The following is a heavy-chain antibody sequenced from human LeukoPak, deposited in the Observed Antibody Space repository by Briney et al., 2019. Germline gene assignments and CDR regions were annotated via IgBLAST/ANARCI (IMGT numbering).Heavy chain of an antibody. D-gene: IGHD1-26*01. V-gene: IGHV1-24*01. CDR3: ATENIGSYYAFDI. Sequence: GASVKVSYKVSGYTLTELSMHWVRQAPGKGLEWMGGFDPEDGETIYAQKFQGKVTMTEDTSTDTAYMELSSLRSEDTAVYYCATENIGSYYAFDIWGQGTMVTVSS. J-gene: IGHJ3*02. CDR2: FDPEDGET. CDR1: GYTLTELS.